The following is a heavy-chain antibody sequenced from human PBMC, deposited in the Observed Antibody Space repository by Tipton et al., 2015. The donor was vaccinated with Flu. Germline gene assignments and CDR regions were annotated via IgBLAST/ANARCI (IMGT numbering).Heavy chain of an antibody. J-gene: IGHJ5*01. CDR3: ARQFDMMYGVIIMTRLDS. D-gene: IGHD3-16*01. Sequence: TLSLTCTVSSGSVSDSNWWTWVRQAPGKGPEWIGKAYRDGTTAYNPSLRSRVTISIDKSKNQFSLRVHSMTTADTAVYYCARQFDMMYGVIIMTRLDSWGQGIMVTVSS. CDR1: SGSVSDSNW. V-gene: IGHV4-4*02. CDR2: AYRDGTT.